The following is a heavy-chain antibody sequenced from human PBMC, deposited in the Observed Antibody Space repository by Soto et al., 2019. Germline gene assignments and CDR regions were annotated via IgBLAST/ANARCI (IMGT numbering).Heavy chain of an antibody. J-gene: IGHJ6*02. V-gene: IGHV4-4*07. D-gene: IGHD1-26*01. CDR3: ASDLSGTGLDI. CDR1: GDSIGRFY. Sequence: PSETLSLTCNVSGDSIGRFYWSWIRQSAGKGLEWIGRVYSTGGFPYNPALKGRVTISLDRSNNHVSLEMNSVTAADTAVYFCASDLSGTGLDIWGRGTRVTVSS. CDR2: VYSTGGF.